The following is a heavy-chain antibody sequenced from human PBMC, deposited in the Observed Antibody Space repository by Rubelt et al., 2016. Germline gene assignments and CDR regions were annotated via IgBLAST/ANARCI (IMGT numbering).Heavy chain of an antibody. D-gene: IGHD2-2*01. Sequence: QLVESGGGLVQPGGSLRLSCAASGFTFTNFWMHWVRQAPGRGLEWVAVISNDGRDKHSADSVKGRFTISRDNSKNTLYLQMNSLRAEDTAVYYCARDLPTGQLRYTWFDPWGQGTLVTVSS. CDR3: ARDLPTGQLRYTWFDP. CDR2: ISNDGRDK. V-gene: IGHV3-30*03. J-gene: IGHJ5*02. CDR1: GFTFTNFW.